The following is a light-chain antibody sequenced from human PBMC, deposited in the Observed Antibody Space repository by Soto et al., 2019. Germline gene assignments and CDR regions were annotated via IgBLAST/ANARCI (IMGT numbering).Light chain of an antibody. Sequence: EIVLTQPPATLSLSPGERATLSCRASQSVSSYLAWYQQKPGQAPRLLIYDASNRATGIPARFSGSGSGTDFTLTISSLEPEDFAVYYCQQRSNWPPSVTFGGGTKVEIK. V-gene: IGKV3-11*01. CDR2: DAS. CDR1: QSVSSY. CDR3: QQRSNWPPSVT. J-gene: IGKJ4*01.